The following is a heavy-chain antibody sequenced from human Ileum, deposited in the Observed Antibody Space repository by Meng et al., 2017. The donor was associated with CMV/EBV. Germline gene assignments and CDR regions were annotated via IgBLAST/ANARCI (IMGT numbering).Heavy chain of an antibody. Sequence: SGPMLAHPSTHLSLPVAPSWASSATQTVGLNWIRQSPLRGLGRLGRTAYRSQWDYEYSVSVESRITISPDTSKNQFSLHLRSVTPEDTAIYYCARESELLRFDHWGQGTLVTVSS. CDR2: TAYRSQWDY. CDR3: ARESELLRFDH. D-gene: IGHD6-6*01. J-gene: IGHJ4*02. V-gene: IGHV6-1*01. CDR1: WASSATQTVG.